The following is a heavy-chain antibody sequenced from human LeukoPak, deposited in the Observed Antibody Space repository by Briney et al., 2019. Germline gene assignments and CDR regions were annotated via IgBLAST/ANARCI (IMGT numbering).Heavy chain of an antibody. J-gene: IGHJ6*02. Sequence: SETLSLTCTVSGGSISSSSYYWGWIRQPPGKGLEWIGSIYYSGSTYYNPSLKSRVTISVDTSKNQFSLKLSSVTAADTAVYYCARLSGLGTTYYGMDVWGQGTTVTVSS. CDR3: ARLSGLGTTYYGMDV. V-gene: IGHV4-39*01. D-gene: IGHD1-7*01. CDR2: IYYSGST. CDR1: GGSISSSSYY.